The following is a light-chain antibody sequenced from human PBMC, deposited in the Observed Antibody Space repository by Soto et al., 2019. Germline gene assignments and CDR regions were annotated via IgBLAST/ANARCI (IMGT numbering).Light chain of an antibody. CDR2: AAS. CDR1: QTITTY. Sequence: DIQMTQSPSSLSASVGDRVTISCRASQTITTYLNWYQQKPGKAPKLLIYAASSLHSGVPSRFSGSGSGTDFTLTISSLQPEDFAAYYCQQTDSVLLTFGQGTKLEIK. CDR3: QQTDSVLLT. V-gene: IGKV1-39*01. J-gene: IGKJ1*01.